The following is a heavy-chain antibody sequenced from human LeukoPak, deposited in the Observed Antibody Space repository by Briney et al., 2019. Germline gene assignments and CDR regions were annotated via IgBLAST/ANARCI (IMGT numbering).Heavy chain of an antibody. J-gene: IGHJ6*03. CDR3: AKGVAAGYYYYMDV. Sequence: PGGSLRLSCAASGFTFDDYAMHWVPQAPGKGLEWVSGISWNSGSIGYADSVKGRFTISRDNAKNSLYLQMNSLRAEDTALYYCAKGVAAGYYYYMDVWGKGTTVTVSS. CDR2: ISWNSGSI. CDR1: GFTFDDYA. V-gene: IGHV3-9*01. D-gene: IGHD6-13*01.